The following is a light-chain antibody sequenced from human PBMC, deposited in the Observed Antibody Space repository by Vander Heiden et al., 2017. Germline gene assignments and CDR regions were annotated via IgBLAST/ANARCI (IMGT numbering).Light chain of an antibody. V-gene: IGLV2-14*01. CDR3: SSYTSGSTLVV. J-gene: IGLJ2*01. Sequence: QSALTQPASVSGSPGQSITISCTGTNSDIGGYNYVSWYQQHPGKAPKLIIYEVNYRPSGVSNRFSGSKSANTASLTISGLQAEDEADYYCSSYTSGSTLVVFGGGTKLTVL. CDR2: EVN. CDR1: NSDIGGYNY.